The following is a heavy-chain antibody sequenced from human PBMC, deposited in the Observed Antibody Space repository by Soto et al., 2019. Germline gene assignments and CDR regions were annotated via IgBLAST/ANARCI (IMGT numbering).Heavy chain of an antibody. Sequence: SVKVSCKASGGTFSSYAISWVRQAPGQGLEWMGGIIPIFGTANYAQKFQGRVTITADESTSTAYMELSSLRSEDTAMYYCARRATASRYGMDVWGQGTTVTVSS. V-gene: IGHV1-69*13. CDR1: GGTFSSYA. D-gene: IGHD1-26*01. CDR3: ARRATASRYGMDV. CDR2: IIPIFGTA. J-gene: IGHJ6*02.